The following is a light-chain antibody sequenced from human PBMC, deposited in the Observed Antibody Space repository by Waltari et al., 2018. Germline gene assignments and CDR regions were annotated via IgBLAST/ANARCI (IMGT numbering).Light chain of an antibody. Sequence: QSGLTQPAPVSGAPGQSITISCTGTSRDVGNYNLVSWYQQYPGKAPKLMVYEVTKRTSGVSDRFSGSKSGNTASLTIYGLQSEDEADYYCCSYAGLGIYVFGTGTKVTVL. V-gene: IGLV2-23*02. CDR1: SRDVGNYNL. CDR2: EVT. CDR3: CSYAGLGIYV. J-gene: IGLJ1*01.